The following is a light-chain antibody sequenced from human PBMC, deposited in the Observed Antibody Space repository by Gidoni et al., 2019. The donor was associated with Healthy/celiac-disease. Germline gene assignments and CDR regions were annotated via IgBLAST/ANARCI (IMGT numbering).Light chain of an antibody. J-gene: IGKJ3*01. CDR3: QQYDNLLFT. CDR1: QDISNY. V-gene: IGKV1-33*01. CDR2: AAA. Sequence: DIQMTQSPSSLSASVGDRVTITCQASQDISNYLNWYQQKPGKAPKLLISAAANLETGVPSRFSGSGSGTDFTFTISSLQPEDIATYYCQQYDNLLFTFGPGTKVDIK.